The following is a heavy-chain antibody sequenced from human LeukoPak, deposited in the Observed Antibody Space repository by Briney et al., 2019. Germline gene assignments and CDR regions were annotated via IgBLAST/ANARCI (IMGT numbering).Heavy chain of an antibody. J-gene: IGHJ4*02. D-gene: IGHD3-3*01. CDR3: AKGDAYDFWSGYSY. CDR2: TSWNSGRI. Sequence: GGSLRLSCAASGFIFDDYAMHWVRQAPGKGLEWVSGTSWNSGRIGYADSVKGRFTISRDNAKNSLYLQMNSLRAEDTALYYCAKGDAYDFWSGYSYWGQGTLVTVSS. CDR1: GFIFDDYA. V-gene: IGHV3-9*01.